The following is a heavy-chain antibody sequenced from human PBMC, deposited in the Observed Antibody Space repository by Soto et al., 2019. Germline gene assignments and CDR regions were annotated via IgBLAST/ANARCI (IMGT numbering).Heavy chain of an antibody. CDR1: GYTFTSYG. D-gene: IGHD5-18*01. V-gene: IGHV1-18*04. J-gene: IGHJ6*02. CDR3: ARDLRGRRVQLKIGYYGMDV. CDR2: ISAYNGNT. Sequence: ASVKVSCKASGYTFTSYGISWVRQAPGQGLEWMGWISAYNGNTNYAQKLQGRVTMTTDTSTSTAYMELRSLRYDDTAVYYCARDLRGRRVQLKIGYYGMDVWGQGTTVTVSS.